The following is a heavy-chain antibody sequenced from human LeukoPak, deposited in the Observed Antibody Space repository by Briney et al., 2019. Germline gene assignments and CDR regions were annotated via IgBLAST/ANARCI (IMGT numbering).Heavy chain of an antibody. CDR1: GYTFTTYW. CDR2: IYPGDSDT. D-gene: IGHD1-26*01. Sequence: GESLKISCKGSGYTFTTYWIGWVRQMPGKGLEWMGIIYPGDSDTRYSPSFQGRVTISADKSINTAYLQWSSLKASDTAMYYCARQGGSYYGPFGYWGQGTLVTVSS. V-gene: IGHV5-51*01. J-gene: IGHJ4*02. CDR3: ARQGGSYYGPFGY.